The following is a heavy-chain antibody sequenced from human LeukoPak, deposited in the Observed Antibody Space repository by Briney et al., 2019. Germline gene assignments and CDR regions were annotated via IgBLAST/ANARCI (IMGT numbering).Heavy chain of an antibody. CDR2: ISSSGSII. CDR1: GFTFSSYE. CDR3: ARDNYYGSGSYHWFDP. Sequence: GGSLRLSCAASGFTFSSYEMHWVRQAPGKGLEWVSYISSSGSIIYYADSVKGRFTISRDNAKNSLYLQMNSLRAEDTAVYYCARDNYYGSGSYHWFDPWGQGTLVTVSS. J-gene: IGHJ5*02. V-gene: IGHV3-48*03. D-gene: IGHD3-10*01.